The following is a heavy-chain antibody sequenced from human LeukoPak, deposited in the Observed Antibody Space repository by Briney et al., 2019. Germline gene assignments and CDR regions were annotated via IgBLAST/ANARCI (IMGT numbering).Heavy chain of an antibody. D-gene: IGHD2-2*01. CDR3: ARDRDGVGHDY. Sequence: SETLSLTCAVYGGSFSGYYWSWIRQPPGKGLEWIGEINHSGSTNYNPSLKSRVTISVDTSKNQFSLKLSSVTAADTAVYYCARDRDGVGHDYWGQGTLVTVSS. CDR1: GGSFSGYY. J-gene: IGHJ4*02. V-gene: IGHV4-34*01. CDR2: INHSGST.